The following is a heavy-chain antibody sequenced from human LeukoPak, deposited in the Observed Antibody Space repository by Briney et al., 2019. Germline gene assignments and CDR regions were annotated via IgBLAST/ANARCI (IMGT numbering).Heavy chain of an antibody. CDR3: ARENYDSSLPPGWFDP. CDR1: GGSISSYY. J-gene: IGHJ5*02. Sequence: PSETLSLTCTVSGGSISSYYWSWIRQPPGKGLEWIGYIYYSGSTNYNPSLKSRVTISVDTSKNQFSLKLSSVTAADTAVYHCARENYDSSLPPGWFDPWGQGTLVTVSS. V-gene: IGHV4-59*01. D-gene: IGHD3-22*01. CDR2: IYYSGST.